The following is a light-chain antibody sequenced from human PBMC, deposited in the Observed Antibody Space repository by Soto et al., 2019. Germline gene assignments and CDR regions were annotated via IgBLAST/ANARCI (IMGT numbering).Light chain of an antibody. CDR2: GAS. V-gene: IGKV3-20*01. Sequence: EIVLMQSPGTLSLSPGERATPSCRASQSVSNNYLAWYQQKPGQAPRLLIYGASNRATGIPDRFSGSGSGTDFTLTISRLEPEDFAVYYCQQYGSSGTFGQGTKVDI. CDR3: QQYGSSGT. CDR1: QSVSNNY. J-gene: IGKJ1*01.